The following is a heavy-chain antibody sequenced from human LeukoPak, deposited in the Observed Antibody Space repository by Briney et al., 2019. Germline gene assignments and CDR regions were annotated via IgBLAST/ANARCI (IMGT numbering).Heavy chain of an antibody. CDR3: ARWSYRSYYFDY. CDR1: GFTFSSYA. Sequence: SGRSLRLSCAASGFTFSSYAMHWVRQAPGKGLEWVAVISYDGSNKYYADSVKGRFTISRDNSKNTLYLQMNSLRAEDTAVYYCARWSYRSYYFDYWGQGTLVTVSS. D-gene: IGHD3-16*02. CDR2: ISYDGSNK. V-gene: IGHV3-30*04. J-gene: IGHJ4*02.